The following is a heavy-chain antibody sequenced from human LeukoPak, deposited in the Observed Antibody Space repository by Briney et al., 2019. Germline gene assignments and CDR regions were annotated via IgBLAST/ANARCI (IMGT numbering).Heavy chain of an antibody. V-gene: IGHV1-18*01. CDR3: AYDSSGYRVAAFDY. J-gene: IGHJ4*02. D-gene: IGHD3-22*01. Sequence: ASVKVSCKASGYTFTSYGISWGRQAPGQGLEWMGWISAYNGNTNYAQKLQGRVTMTTDTSTSTAYMELRSLRSDDTAVYYCAYDSSGYRVAAFDYWGQGTLVTVSS. CDR1: GYTFTSYG. CDR2: ISAYNGNT.